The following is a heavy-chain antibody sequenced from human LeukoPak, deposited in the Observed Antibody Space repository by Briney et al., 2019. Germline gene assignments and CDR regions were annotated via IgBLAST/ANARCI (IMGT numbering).Heavy chain of an antibody. CDR3: ARASSGYSSSWPDY. CDR1: GFTFSSKS. Sequence: GGSLRLSCAASGFTFSSKSMNWVRQAPGKGLEWVSSITTTSSYIYYSDSVKGRFTISRDNAMNSLYLEMNSLRAEDTAVYYCARASSGYSSSWPDYWGQGTLVTVSS. J-gene: IGHJ4*02. CDR2: ITTTSSYI. D-gene: IGHD6-13*01. V-gene: IGHV3-21*01.